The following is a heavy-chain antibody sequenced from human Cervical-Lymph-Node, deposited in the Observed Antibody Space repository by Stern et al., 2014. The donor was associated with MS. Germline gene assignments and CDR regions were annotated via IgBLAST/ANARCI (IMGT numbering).Heavy chain of an antibody. D-gene: IGHD4-17*01. V-gene: IGHV1-46*01. Sequence: VQLVESGAEVEKPGGSVKISCTTSGHTFTSYSMHWIRQAPGQGLEWIAVFSPRTNRTTYAQTFQGRVTVTWDTYTNTVYVDVSSLRSGDTAVYYCATPLPYAKWGQGTLVTVSS. J-gene: IGHJ4*02. CDR2: FSPRTNRT. CDR1: GHTFTSYS. CDR3: ATPLPYAK.